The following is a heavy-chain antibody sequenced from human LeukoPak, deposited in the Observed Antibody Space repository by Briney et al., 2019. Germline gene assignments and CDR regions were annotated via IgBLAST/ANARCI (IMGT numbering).Heavy chain of an antibody. Sequence: GASVKVSCKASGYTFMYYIHWVRQAPGQGLEWMGWINPNSGGTNYAQKFQGRVTMTRDTSISTAYMELSRLRSDDTAVYYCATQYSSGWYYFDYWGQGTLVTVSS. V-gene: IGHV1-2*02. D-gene: IGHD6-19*01. CDR1: GYTFMYY. CDR3: ATQYSSGWYYFDY. CDR2: INPNSGGT. J-gene: IGHJ4*02.